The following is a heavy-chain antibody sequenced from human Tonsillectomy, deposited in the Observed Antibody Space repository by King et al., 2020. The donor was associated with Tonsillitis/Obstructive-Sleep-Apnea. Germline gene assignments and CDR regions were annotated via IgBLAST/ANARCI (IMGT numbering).Heavy chain of an antibody. J-gene: IGHJ6*03. D-gene: IGHD3-10*01. V-gene: IGHV3-15*01. Sequence: VQLQESGGGLVKPGGSLRLSCGASGFIFRNAWMAWVRRAPGKGLEWVGHIKSKTDGGTTDYAAPLKGRFTMSRDDSKNTLYLQMNSLKSEDTAVYYCTTYYGAGDYYSYMDVWGKGTTVTVSS. CDR2: IKSKTDGGTT. CDR1: GFIFRNAW. CDR3: TTYYGAGDYYSYMDV.